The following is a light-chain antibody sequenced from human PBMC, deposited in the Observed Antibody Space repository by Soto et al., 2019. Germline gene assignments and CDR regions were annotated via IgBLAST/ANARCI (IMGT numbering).Light chain of an antibody. CDR3: QQYYSSPHT. V-gene: IGKV4-1*01. CDR1: QSVLYSSNNKNY. CDR2: WAS. J-gene: IGKJ2*01. Sequence: DIVMTQSPDSLAVSLGERATINCKSSQSVLYSSNNKNYLAWYQQKPGQPPKLLIYWASTRESGVPDRFSGSGSGTDFTLTISSLQAEYVAVSYCQQYYSSPHTFGRGTKLEI.